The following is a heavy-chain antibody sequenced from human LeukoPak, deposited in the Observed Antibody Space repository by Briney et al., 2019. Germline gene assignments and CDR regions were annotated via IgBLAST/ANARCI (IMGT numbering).Heavy chain of an antibody. V-gene: IGHV4-39*01. CDR2: IYYSGST. Sequence: PSETLSLTCSVSGGSMSSYYWGWIRQPPGKGLEWIGSIYYSGSTYYNPSLKSRVTISVDTSKNQFSLKLSSVTAADTAVYYCARRPRLLTYYYDSSGYNSPWDYWGQGTLVTVSS. CDR3: ARRPRLLTYYYDSSGYNSPWDY. CDR1: GGSMSSYY. J-gene: IGHJ4*02. D-gene: IGHD3-22*01.